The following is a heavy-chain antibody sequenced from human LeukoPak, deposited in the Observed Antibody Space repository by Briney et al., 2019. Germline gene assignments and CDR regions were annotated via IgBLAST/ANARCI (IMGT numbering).Heavy chain of an antibody. J-gene: IGHJ4*02. CDR1: GFTVSSNY. V-gene: IGHV3-53*01. CDR2: IYSGGTT. D-gene: IGHD5-12*01. Sequence: GRSLRLSCAASGFTVSSNYMSWVRQAPGKELEWVSVIYSGGTTYYADSVKGRFTISRDNSKNTLYLQMNSLRAEDTAVYYCARVGHLGGSFDYWGQGTLVTVSS. CDR3: ARVGHLGGSFDY.